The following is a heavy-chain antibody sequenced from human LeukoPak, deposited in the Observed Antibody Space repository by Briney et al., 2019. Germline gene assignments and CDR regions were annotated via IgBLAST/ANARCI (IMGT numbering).Heavy chain of an antibody. CDR1: GFTVGTYS. D-gene: IGHD2-2*02. CDR2: FSSGGRT. Sequence: PGGSLRLSCAASGFTVGTYSMSWVRQAPGKGLEWVATFSSGGRTSYADSVKGRFTISRDTSQNTVFLQMNSLRDEDTALYYCASILYGWGQGTLVTVSS. V-gene: IGHV3-53*01. J-gene: IGHJ4*02. CDR3: ASILYG.